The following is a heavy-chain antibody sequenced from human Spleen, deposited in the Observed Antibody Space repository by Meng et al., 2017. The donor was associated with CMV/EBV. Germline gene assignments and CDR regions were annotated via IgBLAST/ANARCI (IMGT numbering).Heavy chain of an antibody. CDR3: ARHQYFYDTNGHLFDS. D-gene: IGHD3-22*01. Sequence: CITSSSNCRSWERQATGKGLEWIASINHSKTKNYNPYHRRRIAISIDTSKRQISMKMSSMTAADSALYYYARHQYFYDTNGHLFDSWGLGTLVTVSS. CDR2: INHSKTK. CDR1: CITSSSNC. J-gene: IGHJ4*02. V-gene: IGHV4-39*01.